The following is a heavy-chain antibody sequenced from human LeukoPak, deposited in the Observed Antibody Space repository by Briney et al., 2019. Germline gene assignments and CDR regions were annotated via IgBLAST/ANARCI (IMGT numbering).Heavy chain of an antibody. J-gene: IGHJ3*02. V-gene: IGHV3-21*01. CDR2: ISSSSSYI. CDR1: RFTFSSYG. Sequence: GGSLRLSCAASRFTFSSYGMSWVRQAPGKGLEWVSSISSSSSYIYYADSVKGRFTISRDNAKNSLYLQMNSLRAEDTAVYYCATAINSYAFDIWGQGTMVTVSS. D-gene: IGHD4-23*01. CDR3: ATAINSYAFDI.